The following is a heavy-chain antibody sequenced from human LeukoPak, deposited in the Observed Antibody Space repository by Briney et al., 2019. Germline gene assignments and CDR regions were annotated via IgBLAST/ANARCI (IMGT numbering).Heavy chain of an antibody. J-gene: IGHJ4*02. CDR3: AIGDSLGELSSSFEY. V-gene: IGHV3-30*04. Sequence: GRSLRLSCAASGFTFSNYAMHWVRQAPDKGLEWVAVVSYDGSNKYYADSVKGRFTVSRDNSENTLYLQMNSLRAEDTAVYYCAIGDSLGELSSSFEYWGQGTLVTVSS. D-gene: IGHD3-16*02. CDR2: VSYDGSNK. CDR1: GFTFSNYA.